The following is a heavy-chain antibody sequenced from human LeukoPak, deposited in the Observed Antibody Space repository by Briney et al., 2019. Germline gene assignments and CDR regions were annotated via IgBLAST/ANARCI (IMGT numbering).Heavy chain of an antibody. D-gene: IGHD6-19*01. J-gene: IGHJ4*02. CDR1: GFTFSSYA. Sequence: GGSLRLSCAASGFTFSSYAMHWVRQAPGKGLEYVSAISSNGGSTYYANSVKGRFTISRDNSKNTLYLQMGSLRAEDMAVYYCARSSSGWEYYFDYWGQGTLVTVSS. CDR2: ISSNGGST. V-gene: IGHV3-64*01. CDR3: ARSSSGWEYYFDY.